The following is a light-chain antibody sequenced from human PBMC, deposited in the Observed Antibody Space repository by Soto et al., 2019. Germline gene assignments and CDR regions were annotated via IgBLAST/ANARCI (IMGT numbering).Light chain of an antibody. CDR2: DSS. J-gene: IGKJ2*01. CDR1: QDIGNF. V-gene: IGKV1-33*01. Sequence: DIQMTQSPSSLSASVGDRVTITCQASQDIGNFLNWYQQKPGKAPKLLIYDSSNLQTGVPSRFSGSGAGTPFTYASNSLQPEDSAPYYYHQDDNVSQTFGQRTKLEIK. CDR3: HQDDNVSQT.